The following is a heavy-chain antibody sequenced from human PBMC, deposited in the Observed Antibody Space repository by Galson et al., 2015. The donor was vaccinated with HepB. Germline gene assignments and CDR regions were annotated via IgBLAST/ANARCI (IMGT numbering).Heavy chain of an antibody. CDR3: ARGEVRVNFYDP. CDR2: IFQSGGT. V-gene: IGHV4-30-2*01. Sequence: TLSLTCAVSGGSISSGDYSWNWIRQPPGKGLEWIGYIFQSGGTYYNPSLKSRVTMSVDRSKNQFSLKLSSVTAADTAVYYCARGEVRVNFYDPWGQGTLVTVST. CDR1: GGSISSGDYS. D-gene: IGHD3-10*01. J-gene: IGHJ5*02.